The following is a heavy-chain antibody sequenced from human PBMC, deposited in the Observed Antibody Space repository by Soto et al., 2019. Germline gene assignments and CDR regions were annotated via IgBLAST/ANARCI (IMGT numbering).Heavy chain of an antibody. CDR3: AKVDIWGSYRPFDY. J-gene: IGHJ4*02. Sequence: PGGSLRLSCAASGFTFSSYAMSWVRQAPGKGLEWVSAISGSGGSTYYADSVKGRFTISRDNSKNTLYLQMNSLRAEDTAVYYYAKVDIWGSYRPFDYWGQGTLVTVSS. CDR1: GFTFSSYA. CDR2: ISGSGGST. V-gene: IGHV3-23*01. D-gene: IGHD3-16*02.